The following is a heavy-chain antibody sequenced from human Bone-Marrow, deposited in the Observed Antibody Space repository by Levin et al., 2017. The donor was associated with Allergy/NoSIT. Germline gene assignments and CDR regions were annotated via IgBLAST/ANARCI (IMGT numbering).Heavy chain of an antibody. CDR1: GFTFSSYA. CDR2: ISYDGSNK. CDR3: ARDSGAPIVGVSGDAFDI. J-gene: IGHJ3*02. Sequence: GGSLRLSCAASGFTFSSYAMHWVRQAPGKGLEWVAVISYDGSNKYYADSVKGRFTISRDNSKNTLYLQMNSLRAEDTAVYYCARDSGAPIVGVSGDAFDIWGQGTMVTVSS. D-gene: IGHD1-26*01. V-gene: IGHV3-30*04.